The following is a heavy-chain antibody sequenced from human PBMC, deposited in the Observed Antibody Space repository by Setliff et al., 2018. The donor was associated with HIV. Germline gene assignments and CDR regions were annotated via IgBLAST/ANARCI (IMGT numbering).Heavy chain of an antibody. V-gene: IGHV3-74*01. CDR1: GFTFSSYW. J-gene: IGHJ4*02. CDR2: INSDGSST. D-gene: IGHD3-10*01. CDR3: SRVNDPSHLQYNFEY. Sequence: GESLKISCAASGFTFSSYWMHWVRQAPGKGLVWVSRINSDGSSTSYADSVKGRFTISRDNAKNTLYLQMNSLRAEDTAAYYCSRVNDPSHLQYNFEYWGRGTLVTVSS.